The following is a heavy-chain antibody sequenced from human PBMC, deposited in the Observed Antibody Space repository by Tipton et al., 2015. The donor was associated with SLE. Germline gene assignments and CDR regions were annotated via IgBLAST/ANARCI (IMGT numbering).Heavy chain of an antibody. D-gene: IGHD3-9*01. CDR3: AKDSIRLRYFDWLLSYGYFDL. Sequence: SLRLSCAASGFTFSDYYMSWIRQVPGKGLEWVSYISGDGGTTYYADSVKGRFTISRDNSKNSLYLQMNSLRTEDTALYYCAKDSIRLRYFDWLLSYGYFDLWGRGTLVTVSS. CDR1: GFTFSDYY. V-gene: IGHV3-43*02. J-gene: IGHJ2*01. CDR2: ISGDGGTT.